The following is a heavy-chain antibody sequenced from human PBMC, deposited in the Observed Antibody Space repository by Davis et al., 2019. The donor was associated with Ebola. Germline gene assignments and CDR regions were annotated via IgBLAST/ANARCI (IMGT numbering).Heavy chain of an antibody. V-gene: IGHV3-33*08. CDR2: IWYDGSNK. CDR3: ARAMTTVTTWSGYYGMDV. J-gene: IGHJ6*02. CDR1: GLTFSAFD. Sequence: GESLKISCAASGLTFSAFDLNWVRQAPGKGLEWVAVIWYDGSNKYYADSVKGRFTISRDNSKNTLYLQMNSLRAEDTAVYYCARAMTTVTTWSGYYGMDVWGQGTTVTVSS. D-gene: IGHD4-17*01.